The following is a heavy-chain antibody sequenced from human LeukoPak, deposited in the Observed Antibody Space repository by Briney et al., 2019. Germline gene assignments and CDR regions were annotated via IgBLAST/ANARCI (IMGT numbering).Heavy chain of an antibody. D-gene: IGHD2-2*01. CDR2: INPSGGST. V-gene: IGHV1-46*01. J-gene: IGHJ6*02. CDR1: GYTFTSYY. Sequence: GASVKVSCKASGYTFTSYYMHWVRQAPGQGLEWMGIINPSGGSTSYAQKFQGRVTMTRDTSTSTVYMELSSLRSEDTAVYYCAAYCSSTSCYGDYYGMDVWGQGTTVTVSS. CDR3: AAYCSSTSCYGDYYGMDV.